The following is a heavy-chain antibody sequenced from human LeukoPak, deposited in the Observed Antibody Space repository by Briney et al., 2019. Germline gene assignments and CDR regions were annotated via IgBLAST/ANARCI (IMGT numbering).Heavy chain of an antibody. CDR2: IYYTGNT. Sequence: PSETVSLTCTVSGSSISNGGYYWGWIRQPPGKGLESIGSIYYTGNTYYNPSLNSRVTISVDTSKNQFSLKLSSVTDADTAIYYCARLTSGWYVIYWGQGTLVTVSS. J-gene: IGHJ4*02. V-gene: IGHV4-39*01. CDR3: ARLTSGWYVIY. D-gene: IGHD6-19*01. CDR1: GSSISNGGYY.